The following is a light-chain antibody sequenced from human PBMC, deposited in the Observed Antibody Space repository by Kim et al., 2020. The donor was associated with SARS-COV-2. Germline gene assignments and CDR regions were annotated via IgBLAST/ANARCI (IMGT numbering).Light chain of an antibody. J-gene: IGKJ1*01. CDR1: ESINNW. CDR3: QHYKGYPRT. Sequence: DIQMTQSPSTLSASVGDEVTITCRASESINNWLAWYQQKSGKAPKLLIYKASVLESGVPSRFSGSGSGTEFTLTISCLQPDDFATYYCQHYKGYPRTFGQGTKVDIK. CDR2: KAS. V-gene: IGKV1-5*03.